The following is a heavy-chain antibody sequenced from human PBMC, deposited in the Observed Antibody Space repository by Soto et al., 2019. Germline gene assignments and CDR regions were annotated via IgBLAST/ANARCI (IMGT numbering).Heavy chain of an antibody. CDR2: IYWDDDK. D-gene: IGHD5-18*01. CDR1: GFSLSTSGVG. Sequence: QITLKESGPTLVKPTQTLTLTCTFSGFSLSTSGVGVGWIRQPPGKALEWLALIYWDDDKRYSPSLKSRLTITKDPSKNQVVLTMTNMDPVDTATYYCAHSQMDTAMGTPSYFDYWGQGTLVTVSS. CDR3: AHSQMDTAMGTPSYFDY. V-gene: IGHV2-5*02. J-gene: IGHJ4*02.